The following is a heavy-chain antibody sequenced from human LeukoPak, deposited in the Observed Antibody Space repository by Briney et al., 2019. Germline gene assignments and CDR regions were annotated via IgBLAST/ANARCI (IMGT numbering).Heavy chain of an antibody. Sequence: SETLSLTCTVSGGSISSSSYYWGWIRQPPGKGLEWIGSIYYSGSTYYNPSLKSRVTISVDTSKSQFSLKLSSVTAADTAVYYCARPAGTPGYFDLWGRGTLVTVSS. J-gene: IGHJ2*01. CDR2: IYYSGST. D-gene: IGHD6-13*01. CDR3: ARPAGTPGYFDL. V-gene: IGHV4-39*01. CDR1: GGSISSSSYY.